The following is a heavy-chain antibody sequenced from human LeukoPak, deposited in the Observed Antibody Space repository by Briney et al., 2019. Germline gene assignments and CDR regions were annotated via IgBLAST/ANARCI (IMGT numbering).Heavy chain of an antibody. CDR2: ISYDGSNK. CDR3: AKGGIHCSGGSCYYNY. CDR1: GFTFSNYT. D-gene: IGHD2-15*01. J-gene: IGHJ4*02. Sequence: GGSLRLSCAASGFTFSNYTMHWVRQAPGKGLEWVAVISYDGSNKYYADSVKGRFTISRDNSKNTLYLQMNSLRAEDTAVYYCAKGGIHCSGGSCYYNYWGRGTLVTVSS. V-gene: IGHV3-30-3*01.